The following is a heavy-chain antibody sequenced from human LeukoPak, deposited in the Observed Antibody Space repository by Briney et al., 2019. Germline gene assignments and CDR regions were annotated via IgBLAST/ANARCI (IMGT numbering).Heavy chain of an antibody. Sequence: GGSLTLSCVASGFTFDSFYMRWVRQPPGEGLEWGGTVKEDMTDEYYMASVKGRFTISRDNANHSLFLQMKSLRAEDTAVYYCARAGKGYSYSSRSRTYFDKWGLGTLVTVSS. CDR2: VKEDMTDE. CDR3: ARAGKGYSYSSRSRTYFDK. J-gene: IGHJ4*02. V-gene: IGHV3-7*04. CDR1: GFTFDSFY. D-gene: IGHD5-18*01.